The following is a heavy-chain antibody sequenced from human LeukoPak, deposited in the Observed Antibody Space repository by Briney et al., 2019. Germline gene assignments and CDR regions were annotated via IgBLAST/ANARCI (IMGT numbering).Heavy chain of an antibody. D-gene: IGHD3-22*01. Sequence: PSETLSLTCTVSGGSTSSSSYYWGWIRQPPGKGLEWIGNIYYTGRTYYNPSLKSRVTISVDTSKNQFSLMLSSVSAADTAVYYCARLYYYDRSGPPLWGPGTLVTVSS. CDR3: ARLYYYDRSGPPL. J-gene: IGHJ2*01. CDR2: IYYTGRT. V-gene: IGHV4-39*01. CDR1: GGSTSSSSYY.